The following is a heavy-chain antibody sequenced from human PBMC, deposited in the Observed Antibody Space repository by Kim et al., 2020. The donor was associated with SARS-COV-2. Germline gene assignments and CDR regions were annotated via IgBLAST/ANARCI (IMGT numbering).Heavy chain of an antibody. J-gene: IGHJ4*02. D-gene: IGHD3-10*01. Sequence: SQTLSLTCAISGDSVSSNSAAWNWIRQSPSRGLEWLGRTYYRSKWYNDYAVSVKSRITINPDTSKNQFSLQLNSVTPEDTAVYYCARSILLWFGELSGEIDYWGQGTLVTVSS. CDR3: ARSILLWFGELSGEIDY. CDR1: GDSVSSNSAA. CDR2: TYYRSKWYN. V-gene: IGHV6-1*01.